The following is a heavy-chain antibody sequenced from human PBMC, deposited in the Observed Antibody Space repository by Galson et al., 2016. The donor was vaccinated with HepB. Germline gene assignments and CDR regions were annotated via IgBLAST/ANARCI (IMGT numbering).Heavy chain of an antibody. CDR3: ARGQALRVYVP. V-gene: IGHV3-30*04. CDR2: ISYDGLTS. J-gene: IGHJ5*02. Sequence: SLRLSCAVSGFNFSSDAMHWVRQTPGKGLEWVAVISYDGLTSYFADSVRGRFIISRDNSKNTVFLQMNSLRTEDTAVYYCARGQALRVYVPWGQGTLVTVSS. D-gene: IGHD2-21*02. CDR1: GFNFSSDA.